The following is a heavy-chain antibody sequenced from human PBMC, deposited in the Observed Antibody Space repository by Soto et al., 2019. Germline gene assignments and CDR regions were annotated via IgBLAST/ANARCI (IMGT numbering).Heavy chain of an antibody. J-gene: IGHJ5*02. V-gene: IGHV4-59*08. CDR2: IYYSGST. D-gene: IGHD6-13*01. CDR1: GGSISSYY. CDR3: ARRIAAAGSGVWFDP. Sequence: PSETLSLTCTVSGGSISSYYWSWIRQPPGKGLEWIGYIYYSGSTNYNPSLKSRVTISVDTSKNQFSLKLSSVTAADTAVYYCARRIAAAGSGVWFDPWGQGTLVTVSS.